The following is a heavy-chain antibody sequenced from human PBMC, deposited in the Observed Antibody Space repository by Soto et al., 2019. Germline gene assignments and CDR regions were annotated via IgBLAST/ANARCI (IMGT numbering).Heavy chain of an antibody. V-gene: IGHV3-21*06. CDR2: ITSKTGDQ. D-gene: IGHD3-22*01. Sequence: EVRLVESGGGLVKPGGSLRLSCAASGFTFNKYSMNWVRQAPGKGLEWVSSITSKTGDQYYADSVKGRFIISRDNTKNSLSLQVTRLRDEDTDVYYCARDLMPNDRGLGDLAYWGQGTLVPVSS. J-gene: IGHJ4*02. CDR1: GFTFNKYS. CDR3: ARDLMPNDRGLGDLAY.